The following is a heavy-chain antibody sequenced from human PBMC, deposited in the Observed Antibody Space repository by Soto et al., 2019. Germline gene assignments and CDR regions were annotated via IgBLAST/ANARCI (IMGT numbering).Heavy chain of an antibody. J-gene: IGHJ4*02. V-gene: IGHV1-18*01. D-gene: IGHD6-6*01. CDR3: ARDSYMVSSLNDY. Sequence: PGQGLEWMGWISAYNGNTNYAQKLQGRVTMTTDTSTSTAYMELRSLRSDDTAVYYCARDSYMVSSLNDYWCQGTLVTVSS. CDR2: ISAYNGNT.